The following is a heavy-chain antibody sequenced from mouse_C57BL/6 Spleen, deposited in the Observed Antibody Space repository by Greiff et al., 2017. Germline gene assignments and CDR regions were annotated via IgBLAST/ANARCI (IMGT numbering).Heavy chain of an antibody. Sequence: VKLQESGAELVKPGASVKISCKASGYAFSSYWMNWVKQRPGKGLEWIGQIYPGDGDTNYNGKFKGKATLTADKSSSTAYMQLSSLTSEDSAVYFCARLPTGDWYFDVWGTGTTVTVSS. V-gene: IGHV1-80*01. CDR1: GYAFSSYW. D-gene: IGHD4-1*01. J-gene: IGHJ1*03. CDR3: ARLPTGDWYFDV. CDR2: IYPGDGDT.